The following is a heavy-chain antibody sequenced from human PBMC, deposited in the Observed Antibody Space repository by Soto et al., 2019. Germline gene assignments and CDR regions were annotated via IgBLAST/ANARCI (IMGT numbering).Heavy chain of an antibody. CDR3: AKDQSNSNPLYYFDS. CDR2: MTRTGDNT. CDR1: GFTFSIYA. V-gene: IGHV3-23*01. J-gene: IGHJ4*02. Sequence: PGGALRLSCAASGFTFSIYAMTWVRQSPGKGLEWVSSMTRTGDNTYYPDSAKGRFTLSRDNSKHTPSLQMNSLTAEDTAIYYCAKDQSNSNPLYYFDSWGPATLVTVSS. D-gene: IGHD3-22*01.